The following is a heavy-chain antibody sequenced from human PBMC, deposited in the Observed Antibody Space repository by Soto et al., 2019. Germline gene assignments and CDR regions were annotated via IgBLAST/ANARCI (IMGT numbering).Heavy chain of an antibody. CDR3: VRSLMDV. Sequence: QMQLQESGPGLVKTSETLSLTCTVSGGSIRESGLYWGWIRQSPGKGLEWIGSIFFSGRTHYNPSPKSRVSIAIDASKNQFSLNVIAVTAAATGVSYCVRSLMDVWGKGTTVTVSS. V-gene: IGHV4-39*01. CDR2: IFFSGRT. J-gene: IGHJ6*03. CDR1: GGSIRESGLY.